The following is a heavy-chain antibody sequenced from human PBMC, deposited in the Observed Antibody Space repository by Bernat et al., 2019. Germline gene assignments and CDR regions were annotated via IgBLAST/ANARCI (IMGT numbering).Heavy chain of an antibody. CDR3: AGSVTTPGGFDV. J-gene: IGHJ3*01. D-gene: IGHD4-17*01. Sequence: EVQLEESGGGLVQPGGSLRLSCSVSGITVPSYYMSWVRPAPGKGLGWVSVVSNGGHTYYTDSVKGRFTVFRHNSNNTLSLQMNSLGLEDTAVYYCAGSVTTPGGFDVWGQGAMVTVSS. CDR1: GITVPSYY. CDR2: VSNGGHT. V-gene: IGHV3-53*04.